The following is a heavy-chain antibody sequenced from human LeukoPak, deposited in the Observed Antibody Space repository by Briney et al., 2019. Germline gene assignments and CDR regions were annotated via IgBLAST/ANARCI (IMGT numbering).Heavy chain of an antibody. CDR1: GFTFSSYW. V-gene: IGHV3-7*03. Sequence: GGSLRLSCATSGFTFSSYWMSWVRQAPGKGLEWVANIKQDGSEKYYVDSVKGRFTISRDNAKNSLYLQMNSLRVEDTAVYYCAKSQPAAISWFDPWGQGTLVTVSS. D-gene: IGHD2-2*02. CDR2: IKQDGSEK. J-gene: IGHJ5*02. CDR3: AKSQPAAISWFDP.